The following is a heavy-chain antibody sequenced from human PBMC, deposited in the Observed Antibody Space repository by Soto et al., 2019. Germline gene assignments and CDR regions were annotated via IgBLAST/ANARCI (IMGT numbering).Heavy chain of an antibody. CDR3: AREWSTSGDLDY. D-gene: IGHD3-10*01. Sequence: QVQLVESGGGVVQPGRSLRLSCAASGFTFSSHSIQWVRQAPGKGLEWVAVNSYDGSIKYYADSVKGRFTISRDNSKNTAYLQMNSLRAEDTAVFYCAREWSTSGDLDYWGQGTLVIVSS. CDR1: GFTFSSHS. J-gene: IGHJ4*02. V-gene: IGHV3-30-3*01. CDR2: NSYDGSIK.